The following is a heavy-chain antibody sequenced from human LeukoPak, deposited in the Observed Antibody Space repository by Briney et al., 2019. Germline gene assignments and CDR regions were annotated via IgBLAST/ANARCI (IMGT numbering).Heavy chain of an antibody. Sequence: DSVKVSCKGSGYTFSSYGISWVRQAPGQGLEWMGWISTYNGNTNYAQKLQGRVTMTTDTSTSTAYMELRSLRSDDTAVYYCARGDWLLPSYFDYWGQGTLVTVSS. CDR3: ARGDWLLPSYFDY. D-gene: IGHD3-9*01. V-gene: IGHV1-18*01. CDR1: GYTFSSYG. J-gene: IGHJ4*02. CDR2: ISTYNGNT.